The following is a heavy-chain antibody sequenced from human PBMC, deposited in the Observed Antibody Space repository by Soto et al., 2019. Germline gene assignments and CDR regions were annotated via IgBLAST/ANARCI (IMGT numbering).Heavy chain of an antibody. V-gene: IGHV3-23*01. CDR2: TRSNGEYT. J-gene: IGHJ4*02. Sequence: GGSLRLSCAGSGFTFGSYAMTWVRQAPGKGLEWVSTTRSNGEYTYYSNSVKGRFTVSRDNSKNTLYLQMNSLRAEDTAVYYCAKLGSIAVAGSPFDYWGQGTLVTVSS. D-gene: IGHD6-19*01. CDR3: AKLGSIAVAGSPFDY. CDR1: GFTFGSYA.